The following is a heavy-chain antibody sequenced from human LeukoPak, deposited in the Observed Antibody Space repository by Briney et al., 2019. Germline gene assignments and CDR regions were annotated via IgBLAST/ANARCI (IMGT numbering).Heavy chain of an antibody. Sequence: ASVKVSCKASGYAFTSYHLHWVRQAPGQGLEWMGIINPSGGSPNYAQKFQGRVTMTRDMSTSTVNMELSSLRSEDTAVYYCARAQGSYYHYYMDVWGKGTTVTISS. J-gene: IGHJ6*03. D-gene: IGHD1-26*01. CDR2: INPSGGSP. CDR1: GYAFTSYH. CDR3: ARAQGSYYHYYMDV. V-gene: IGHV1-46*01.